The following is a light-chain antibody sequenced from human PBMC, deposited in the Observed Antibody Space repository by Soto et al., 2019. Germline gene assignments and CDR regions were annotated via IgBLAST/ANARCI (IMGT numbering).Light chain of an antibody. Sequence: ENVMTQSPGTLSLSPGGRATLSCRASQSVSTNYVAWYQQKPGQAPRLLIYGASSRASGIPDRFRGSGSGTDFTLTISRLEPEDFAVYYCQQYANSHGTFSQGTKVDIK. CDR2: GAS. J-gene: IGKJ1*01. V-gene: IGKV3-20*01. CDR1: QSVSTNY. CDR3: QQYANSHGT.